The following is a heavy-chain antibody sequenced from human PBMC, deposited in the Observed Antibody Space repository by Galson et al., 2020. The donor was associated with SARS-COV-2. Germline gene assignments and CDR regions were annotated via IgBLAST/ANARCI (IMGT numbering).Heavy chain of an antibody. V-gene: IGHV4-31*03. D-gene: IGHD3-10*01. J-gene: IGHJ4*02. CDR3: ARSDYYGSGTYNKGGEYIDN. CDR2: ISHSGNT. CDR1: GFSITSGGFY. Sequence: ASENLSLTCTVSGFSITSGGFYWTWIRQHPGKGLEWIGDISHSGNTYYNPSLKSRVTISVDTSKNQFSLKLSSVTAADTAVYYCARSDYYGSGTYNKGGEYIDNWGQGTLVTVSS.